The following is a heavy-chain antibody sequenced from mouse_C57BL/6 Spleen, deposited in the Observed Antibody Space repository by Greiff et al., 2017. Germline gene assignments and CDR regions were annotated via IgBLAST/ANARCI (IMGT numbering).Heavy chain of an antibody. CDR3: ARGNDYDVYWYFDV. CDR2: IHPNGGST. D-gene: IGHD2-4*01. J-gene: IGHJ1*03. CDR1: GYTFTSYW. V-gene: IGHV1-64*01. Sequence: VQLQQPGAELVKPGASVKLSCKASGYTFTSYWMHWVKQRPGQGLEWIGMIHPNGGSTNYNEQFKSKATLTVDKSSSTAYMQLSSLTSEDSAVXYCARGNDYDVYWYFDVWGTWTLVTVSS.